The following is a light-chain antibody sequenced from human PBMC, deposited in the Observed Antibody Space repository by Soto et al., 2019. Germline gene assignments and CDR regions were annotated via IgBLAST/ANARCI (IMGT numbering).Light chain of an antibody. CDR2: RAS. Sequence: THSPDTLYLSPLEIFTLSCMASHSVSDKLAWYQQKPGQGPRLLVSRASTRTLGIPARFRGSESGTEFTLTISSLQSEDFAIYYCQQYNPWPITFGHATRL. CDR1: HSVSDK. CDR3: QQYNPWPIT. V-gene: IGKV3-15*01. J-gene: IGKJ5*01.